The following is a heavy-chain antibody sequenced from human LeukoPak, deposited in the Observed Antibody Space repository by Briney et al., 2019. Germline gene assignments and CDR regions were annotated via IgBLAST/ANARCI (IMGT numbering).Heavy chain of an antibody. CDR1: GYTFTSYA. J-gene: IGHJ4*02. D-gene: IGHD6-19*01. Sequence: GASVTVSCTASGYTFTSYAMNWVRQAPGQGLEWMGWINTNTGNPTYAQGFTGRFVFSLDTSVSTAYLQISSLKAEDTAVYYCARGGSGWYSVPDYWGQGTLVTVSS. V-gene: IGHV7-4-1*02. CDR3: ARGGSGWYSVPDY. CDR2: INTNTGNP.